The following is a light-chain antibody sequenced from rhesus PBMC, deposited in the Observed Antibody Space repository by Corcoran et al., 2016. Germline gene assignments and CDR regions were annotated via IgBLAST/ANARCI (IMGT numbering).Light chain of an antibody. CDR3: AIWHIGASI. Sequence: QPVLTQPTSLSASPGASARLTCTLNSGIDVGTSTIFWYQQKPGSPPRYLINYSAASTRHQGSGVPSRFSGSKDAPANAGLLLISGLQSEEEADYYCAIWHIGASIFGAGTRLTVL. J-gene: IGLJ1*01. V-gene: IGLV5-69*01. CDR1: SGIDVGTST. CDR2: YSAASTR.